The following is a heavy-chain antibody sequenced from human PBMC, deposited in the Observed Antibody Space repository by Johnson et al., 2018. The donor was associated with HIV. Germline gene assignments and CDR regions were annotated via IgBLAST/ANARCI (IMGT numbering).Heavy chain of an antibody. CDR3: ARGDGYRRAFDI. D-gene: IGHD1-1*01. V-gene: IGHV3-11*04. CDR1: RLIFSDYY. Sequence: QVPPVESGGGLVKPAASLRLSCAVSRLIFSDYYLSWIRQAPGKVLEWVSYISGSGNSIYYADSVKVRFTISRDNAKNSLYLQMYSLRAEDTAVYYCARGDGYRRAFDIWGQGTMVTVSS. CDR2: ISGSGNSI. J-gene: IGHJ3*02.